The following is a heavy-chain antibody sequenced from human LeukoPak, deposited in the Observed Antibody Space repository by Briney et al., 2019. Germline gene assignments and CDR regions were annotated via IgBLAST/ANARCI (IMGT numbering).Heavy chain of an antibody. CDR1: GGSFSGYY. CDR3: ARIVVVPAAIFPYYYYYMDA. D-gene: IGHD2-2*02. Sequence: SETLSLTCTVYGGSFSGYYWSWIRQPPGKGLEWIGEINHSGSTNYNPSLKSRVTISVDTSKNQFSLKLSSVTAADTAVYYCARIVVVPAAIFPYYYYYMDAWGKGTTVTVSS. CDR2: INHSGST. V-gene: IGHV4-34*01. J-gene: IGHJ6*03.